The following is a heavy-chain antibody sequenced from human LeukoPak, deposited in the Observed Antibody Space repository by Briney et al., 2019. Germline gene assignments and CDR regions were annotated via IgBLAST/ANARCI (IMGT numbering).Heavy chain of an antibody. D-gene: IGHD2-2*01. CDR2: IYYSGST. Sequence: PSETLSLTCTVSGGSISNSNYHWGWIRQPPGKGLGWIGSIYYSGSTYYNPSLKSRVTISVDTSKNQFSLKLSSVTAADTAVYYCARDRMTGYCSSTSCYEGGYNWFDPWGQGTLVTVSS. CDR1: GGSISNSNYH. V-gene: IGHV4-39*07. CDR3: ARDRMTGYCSSTSCYEGGYNWFDP. J-gene: IGHJ5*02.